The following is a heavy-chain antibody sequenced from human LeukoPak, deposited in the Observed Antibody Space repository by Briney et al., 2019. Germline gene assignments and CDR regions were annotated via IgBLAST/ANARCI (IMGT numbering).Heavy chain of an antibody. CDR1: GGSISSGDYY. CDR2: IYYSGST. CDR3: ARGTRATIRNWFDP. D-gene: IGHD5-12*01. J-gene: IGHJ5*02. V-gene: IGHV4-30-4*01. Sequence: SQTLSLTCTVSGGSISSGDYYWSWIRQPPGKGLEWIGYIYYSGSTYYNPSLKSRVTISVDTSKNQFSLKLSSVTAADTAVFLLARGTRATIRNWFDPWGQGTLVTVSS.